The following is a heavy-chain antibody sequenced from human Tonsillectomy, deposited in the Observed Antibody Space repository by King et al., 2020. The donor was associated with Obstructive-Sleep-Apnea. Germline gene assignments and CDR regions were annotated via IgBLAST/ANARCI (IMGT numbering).Heavy chain of an antibody. V-gene: IGHV3-43*01. CDR1: GFTFDDYA. D-gene: IGHD2-2*01. J-gene: IGHJ4*02. CDR3: AKGSTAYCSSTNCEIDY. Sequence: VQLVESGGVVVQPGGSLRLSCAASGFTFDDYAMHWVRQAPGKGLEWVSLVTWDATSTYYADSVKGRFTISRDNSKNSLYLQMNSLRTEDTALYYCAKGSTAYCSSTNCEIDYWGQGTLVTVSS. CDR2: VTWDATST.